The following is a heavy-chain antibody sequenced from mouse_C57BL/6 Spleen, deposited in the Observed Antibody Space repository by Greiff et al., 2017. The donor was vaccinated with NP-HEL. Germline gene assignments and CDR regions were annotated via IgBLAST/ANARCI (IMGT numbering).Heavy chain of an antibody. J-gene: IGHJ3*01. CDR1: GFNIKDYY. CDR2: IDPEDGDT. Sequence: EVKVVESGAELVRPGASVKLSCTASGFNIKDYYMHWVKQRPEQGLEWIGRIDPEDGDTEYAPKFQGKATMTADTSSNTAYLQLSSLTSEDTAVYYCTPYSNYEWFAYWGQGTLVTVSA. D-gene: IGHD2-5*01. V-gene: IGHV14-1*01. CDR3: TPYSNYEWFAY.